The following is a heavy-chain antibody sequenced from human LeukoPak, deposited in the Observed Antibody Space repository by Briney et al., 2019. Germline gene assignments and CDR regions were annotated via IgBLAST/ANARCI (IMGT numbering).Heavy chain of an antibody. CDR2: IREDGNEI. Sequence: GGSLXXSCAASGFSFSSYWMTWVRQAPGKGLEGVANIREDGNEIYYVASVKGRFTISRGNAKNSLYLQMNSLRAEDTALYYCARGVYSLDYWGQGTLVTVSS. V-gene: IGHV3-7*01. J-gene: IGHJ4*02. D-gene: IGHD4-11*01. CDR3: ARGVYSLDY. CDR1: GFSFSSYW.